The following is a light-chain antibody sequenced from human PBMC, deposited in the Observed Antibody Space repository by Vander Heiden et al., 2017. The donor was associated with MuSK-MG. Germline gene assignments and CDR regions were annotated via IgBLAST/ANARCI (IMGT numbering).Light chain of an antibody. CDR1: QSVTSSY. V-gene: IGKV3-20*01. CDR2: GAS. Sequence: EIVLTQSPGTLSLSPGERATLSCRASQSVTSSYLAWYQQKPGQAPRLLIYGASSRATGIPDRFSGSGYGTDFTLTISRLEPEDFAVYYCQQYGRSPPYTFGQGTKLEIK. J-gene: IGKJ2*01. CDR3: QQYGRSPPYT.